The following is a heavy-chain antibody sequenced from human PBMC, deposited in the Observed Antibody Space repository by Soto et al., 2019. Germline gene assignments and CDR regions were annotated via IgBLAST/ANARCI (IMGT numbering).Heavy chain of an antibody. CDR3: ARDSPVLTV. CDR2: ISNSDGST. CDR1: GFTFSSYG. Sequence: EVQLLESGGGLVQPGGSLRLSCAASGFTFSSYGMSWVRQAPGKGLEWVSAISNSDGSTYYADSVKGRFTISRDNSKNTLYLQMNSLRAEDTALYYCARDSPVLTVWGQGTTVTVSS. J-gene: IGHJ6*02. V-gene: IGHV3-23*01. D-gene: IGHD3-9*01.